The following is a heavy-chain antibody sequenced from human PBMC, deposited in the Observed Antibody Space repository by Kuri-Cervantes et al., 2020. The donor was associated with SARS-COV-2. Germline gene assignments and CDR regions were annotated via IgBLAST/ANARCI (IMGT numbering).Heavy chain of an antibody. D-gene: IGHD3-9*01. CDR1: GYSISSGYY. Sequence: SETLSLTCAVSGYSISSGYYWGWIRQPPGKGLEWIGYIYYSGSTNYNPSLKSRVTISVDTSKNQFSLKLSSVTAADTAVYYCARVGVLRYFDWSKFDPWGQGTLVTVSS. CDR2: IYYSGST. V-gene: IGHV4-61*01. J-gene: IGHJ5*02. CDR3: ARVGVLRYFDWSKFDP.